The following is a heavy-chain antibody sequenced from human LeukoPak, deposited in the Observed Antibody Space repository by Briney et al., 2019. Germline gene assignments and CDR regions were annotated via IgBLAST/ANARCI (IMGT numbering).Heavy chain of an antibody. CDR2: IYYSGST. CDR1: GGSISSGGYY. D-gene: IGHD3-10*01. J-gene: IGHJ4*02. V-gene: IGHV4-31*03. CDR3: ARDRGLGSYYFDY. Sequence: PSQTLSLTCTVSGGSISSGGYYWSWIRQHPGKGLEWIGYIYYSGSTNYNPSLKSRVTISVDTSKNQFSLKVSSVTAADTAVYYCARDRGLGSYYFDYWGQGTLVTVSS.